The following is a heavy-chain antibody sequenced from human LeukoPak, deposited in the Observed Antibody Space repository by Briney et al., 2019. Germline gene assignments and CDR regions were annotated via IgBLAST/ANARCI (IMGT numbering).Heavy chain of an antibody. D-gene: IGHD1-26*01. CDR3: ARDLLAGGVDY. Sequence: PVGSLRLSCAASGFTFSSYEMNWVRQAPGKGLEWVSYISSSGRTKYYADSVKGRFTISRDNAKNSLYLQMNSLRAEDTAVYYCARDLLAGGVDYWGQGTLVTVSS. CDR1: GFTFSSYE. CDR2: ISSSGRTK. V-gene: IGHV3-48*03. J-gene: IGHJ4*02.